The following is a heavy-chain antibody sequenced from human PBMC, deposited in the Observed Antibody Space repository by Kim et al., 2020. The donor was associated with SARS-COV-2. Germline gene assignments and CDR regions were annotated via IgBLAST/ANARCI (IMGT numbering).Heavy chain of an antibody. CDR2: ISYDGSNK. D-gene: IGHD2-2*01. V-gene: IGHV3-30*18. CDR3: AKDGGGYCSSTSCYRQSYFDY. CDR1: GFTFSSYG. Sequence: GGSLRLSCAASGFTFSSYGMHWVRQAPGKGLEWVAVISYDGSNKYYADSVKGRFTISRDNSKNTLYLQMNSLRAEDTAVYYCAKDGGGYCSSTSCYRQSYFDYWGQGTLVTVSS. J-gene: IGHJ4*02.